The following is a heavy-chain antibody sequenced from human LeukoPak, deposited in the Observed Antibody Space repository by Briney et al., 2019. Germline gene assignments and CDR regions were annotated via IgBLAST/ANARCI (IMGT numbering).Heavy chain of an antibody. CDR3: ARGLTPTYYDFWSGYYIHYYYSMDV. CDR2: MNPNSGNT. V-gene: IGHV1-8*01. J-gene: IGHJ6*02. CDR1: GFTFTSYD. Sequence: ASVKVSCKASGFTFTSYDINWVRQATGQGLEWMGWMNPNSGNTGYAQKFQGRVTMTRNTSISTAYMELSSLRSEDTAVYYCARGLTPTYYDFWSGYYIHYYYSMDVWGQGTTVTVSS. D-gene: IGHD3-3*01.